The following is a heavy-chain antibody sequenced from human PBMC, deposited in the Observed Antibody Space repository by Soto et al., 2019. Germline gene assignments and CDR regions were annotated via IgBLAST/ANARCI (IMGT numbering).Heavy chain of an antibody. Sequence: VQLQESGPGLVKPSGTLSLTCAVSGGPISNSNWWTWVRQPPGKGLEWIGQIHHNGSTNYNPSLTSRVTISVDKSKNQFSLKVNSVTAADTAVYYWVKFGFWGQGTLVTVSS. V-gene: IGHV4-4*02. D-gene: IGHD3-16*01. CDR2: IHHNGST. CDR3: VKFGF. CDR1: GGPISNSNW. J-gene: IGHJ4*02.